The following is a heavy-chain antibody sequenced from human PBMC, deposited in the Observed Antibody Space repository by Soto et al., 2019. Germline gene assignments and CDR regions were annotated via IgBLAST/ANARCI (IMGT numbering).Heavy chain of an antibody. V-gene: IGHV3-33*01. CDR2: IWYDGSNK. CDR3: ARDLYSYCYVYYYGMDV. Sequence: QVQLVESGGGVVQPGRSLRLSCAASGFTFSSYGMHWVRQAPGKGLEWVAVIWYDGSNKYYADSVKGRFTISRDNSKNTLYLQMNSLRAEDTAVYYCARDLYSYCYVYYYGMDVWGQGTTVTVSS. D-gene: IGHD5-18*01. J-gene: IGHJ6*02. CDR1: GFTFSSYG.